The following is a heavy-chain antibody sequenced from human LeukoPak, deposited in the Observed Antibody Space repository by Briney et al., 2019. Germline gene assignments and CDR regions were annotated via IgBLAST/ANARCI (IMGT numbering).Heavy chain of an antibody. V-gene: IGHV1-2*04. CDR1: GYTFTSYA. Sequence: GASVKVSCKASGYTFTSYAMNWVRQAPGQGLEWMGWINPDSGGTDYAQKFQGWVTMTRDTSISTVYMELSRLRSDDTAVYYCTRGPQGYFFDYWGQGTLVTVPS. CDR2: INPDSGGT. J-gene: IGHJ4*02. CDR3: TRGPQGYFFDY.